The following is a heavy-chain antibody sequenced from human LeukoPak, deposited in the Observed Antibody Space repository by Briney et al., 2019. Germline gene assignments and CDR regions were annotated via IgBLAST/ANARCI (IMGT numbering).Heavy chain of an antibody. CDR1: GGSISSGGYY. J-gene: IGHJ3*02. D-gene: IGHD3-10*01. CDR3: ARDLRFGAFDI. CDR2: IYYSGST. V-gene: IGHV4-31*03. Sequence: SSETLSLTCTVSGGSISSGGYYWSWIRQHPGQGLEWIGYIYYSGSTYYNPSLKSRVTISVDTSKNQFSLKLSSVTAADTAVYYCARDLRFGAFDIWGQGTMVTVSS.